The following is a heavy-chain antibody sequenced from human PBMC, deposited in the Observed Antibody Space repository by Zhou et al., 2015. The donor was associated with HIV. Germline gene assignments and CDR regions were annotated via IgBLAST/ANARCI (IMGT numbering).Heavy chain of an antibody. CDR1: GGTFSSYA. CDR3: ARRQYYDFWSGSEGNYYYYMDV. J-gene: IGHJ6*03. V-gene: IGHV1-69*01. D-gene: IGHD3-3*01. CDR2: IIPIFGTA. Sequence: QVQLVQSGAEVKKPGSSVKVSCKASGGTFSSYAISWVRQAPGQGLEWMGGIIPIFGTANYAQKFQGRVTITADESTSTAYMELSSLRSEDTAVYYCARRQYYDFWSGSEGNYYYYMDVWGKGTTVTVSS.